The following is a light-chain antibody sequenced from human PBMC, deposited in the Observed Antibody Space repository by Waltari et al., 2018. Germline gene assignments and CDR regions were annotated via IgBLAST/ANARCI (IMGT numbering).Light chain of an antibody. CDR3: QSYDTSRSVV. V-gene: IGLV1-40*01. CDR1: GSNIGAGYD. Sequence: QSVLTQPPSVSGAPGQRVTISCTGSGSNIGAGYDVPWYQQLPRAAPRLRIYGNRTRPLGVPDRFCCSTSGTAAFLAITVLEAEDEADYYGQSYDTSRSVVFGGGTKLTVL. J-gene: IGLJ3*02. CDR2: GNR.